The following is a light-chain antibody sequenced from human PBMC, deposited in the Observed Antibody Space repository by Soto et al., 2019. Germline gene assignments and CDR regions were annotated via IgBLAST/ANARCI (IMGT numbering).Light chain of an antibody. V-gene: IGKV2D-29*01. CDR2: EVS. CDR3: MQSIQLPRT. J-gene: IGKJ1*01. CDR1: QSLLHSDGKTY. Sequence: DIVMTQTPLSLSVTPGQPASISCKSSQSLLHSDGKTYLYWYLQRSGQPPQLLIHEVSNRFSGVPDWFSGIGSRTTYTLEISRVEAEDVRIYYCMQSIQLPRTFGQGTKVEIK.